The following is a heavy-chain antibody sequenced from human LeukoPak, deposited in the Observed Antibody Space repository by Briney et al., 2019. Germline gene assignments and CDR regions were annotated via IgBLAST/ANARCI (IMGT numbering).Heavy chain of an antibody. CDR3: ARAPRKLPTRRAPKHPYQDY. V-gene: IGHV4-34*01. CDR1: GGSFSGYY. Sequence: SETLSLTCAVYGGSFSGYYWSWIRQPPGKGLEWIGEINHSGSTNYNPSLKSRVTISVDTSKNQFSLKLSSVTAADTAVYYCARAPRKLPTRRAPKHPYQDYWGQGTLVTVSS. J-gene: IGHJ4*02. D-gene: IGHD4-23*01. CDR2: INHSGST.